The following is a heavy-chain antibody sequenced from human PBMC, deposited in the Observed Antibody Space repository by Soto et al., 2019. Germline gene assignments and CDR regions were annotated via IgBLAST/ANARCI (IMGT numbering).Heavy chain of an antibody. CDR2: IIPMFDIV. V-gene: IGHV1-69*13. CDR3: ARAAEHEYFDY. J-gene: IGHJ4*02. CDR1: GGTFGSNA. Sequence: SVKVSCKASGGTFGSNAISWVRQAPGQGLEWMGGIIPMFDIVHFAQKFQGRVTITADEFTSTAYMELSSLRSEDTAVYYCARAAEHEYFDYWGQGTPVTVSS. D-gene: IGHD6-13*01.